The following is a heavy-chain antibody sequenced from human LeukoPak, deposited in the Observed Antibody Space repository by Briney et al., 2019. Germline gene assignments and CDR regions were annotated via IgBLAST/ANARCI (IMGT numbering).Heavy chain of an antibody. D-gene: IGHD6-13*01. CDR2: IYTSGST. CDR1: GGSISSYY. Sequence: SETQSLTCTASGGSISSYYWSWIRQPAGKGLEWIGRIYTSGSTNYNPSLKSRVTMSVDTSKNQFSLKLSSVTAADTAVYYCARGGAAAGLFDYWGQGTLVTVSS. J-gene: IGHJ4*02. CDR3: ARGGAAAGLFDY. V-gene: IGHV4-4*07.